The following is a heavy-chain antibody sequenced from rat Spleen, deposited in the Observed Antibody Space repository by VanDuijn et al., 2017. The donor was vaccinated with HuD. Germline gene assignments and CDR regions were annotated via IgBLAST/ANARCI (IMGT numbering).Heavy chain of an antibody. CDR1: GFTFRSFP. V-gene: IGHV5-46*01. CDR2: ISTSGGST. CDR3: TTGITLV. J-gene: IGHJ2*01. D-gene: IGHD1-2*01. Sequence: EVQLVESGGGLVQPGRSMKLSCAASGFTFRSFPMAWVRQGPTKGLEWVATISTSGGSTDYRDPVKGRFTISRDNAKSILYLQMDSLRSEDTATYYCTTGITLVWGRGVMVTVSS.